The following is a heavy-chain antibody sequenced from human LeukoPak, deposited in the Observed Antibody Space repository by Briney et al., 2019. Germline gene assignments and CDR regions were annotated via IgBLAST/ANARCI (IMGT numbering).Heavy chain of an antibody. V-gene: IGHV1-69*13. CDR2: IVPIFGTA. J-gene: IGHJ4*02. CDR3: MYGDTHDY. Sequence: SVKVSCKASGYTFTSYGISWVRQAPGQGLEWMGGIVPIFGTANYAQKFQGRVTITADESTSTAYMELSSLRSEDTAVYYCMYGDTHDYWGQGTLITVSS. CDR1: GYTFTSYG. D-gene: IGHD4-17*01.